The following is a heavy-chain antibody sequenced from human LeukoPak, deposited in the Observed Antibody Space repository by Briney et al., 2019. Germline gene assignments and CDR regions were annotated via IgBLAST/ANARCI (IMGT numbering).Heavy chain of an antibody. D-gene: IGHD3-3*01. CDR1: GDSVSSNSAA. V-gene: IGHV6-1*01. Sequence: SQTLSLTCAISGDSVSSNSAALNWIRQSPSRGLEWLVRTYYRSKWYNDYAVSVKSRITINPDTSKNQFSLQLNSVTPEDTAVYYCARDPNYYDFWSGYYTPLAPSYGMDVWGQGTTVTVSS. CDR2: TYYRSKWYN. J-gene: IGHJ6*02. CDR3: ARDPNYYDFWSGYYTPLAPSYGMDV.